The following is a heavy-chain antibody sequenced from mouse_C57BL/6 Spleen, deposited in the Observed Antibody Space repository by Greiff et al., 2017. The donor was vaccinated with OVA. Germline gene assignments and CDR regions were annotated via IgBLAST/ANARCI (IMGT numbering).Heavy chain of an antibody. CDR2: IDPETGGT. V-gene: IGHV1-15*01. J-gene: IGHJ3*01. CDR3: TRRGYYYGSSYMIWFAY. Sequence: VKLQESGAELVRPGASVTLSCKASGYTFTDYEMHWVKQTPVHGLEWIGAIDPETGGTAYNQKFKGKAILTADKSSSTAYMELRSLTSEDSAVYYCTRRGYYYGSSYMIWFAYWGQGTLVTVSA. CDR1: GYTFTDYE. D-gene: IGHD1-1*01.